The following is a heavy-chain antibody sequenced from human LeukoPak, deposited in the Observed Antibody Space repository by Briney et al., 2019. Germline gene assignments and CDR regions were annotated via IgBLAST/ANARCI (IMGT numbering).Heavy chain of an antibody. Sequence: ASVRVSCKASAYNFTGYLIHWVRQAPGQGLEWMGWVDPKRGVTRYAQKFQGRVTLTRDTSISTLYMELTSLRSDDTVVYFCARFGEDGDDMDVWGEGTTVIVSS. CDR2: VDPKRGVT. CDR3: ARFGEDGDDMDV. J-gene: IGHJ6*03. D-gene: IGHD3-16*01. CDR1: AYNFTGYL. V-gene: IGHV1-2*02.